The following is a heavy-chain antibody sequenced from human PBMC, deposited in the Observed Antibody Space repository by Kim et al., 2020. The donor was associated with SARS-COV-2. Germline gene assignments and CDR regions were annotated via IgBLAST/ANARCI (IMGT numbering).Heavy chain of an antibody. J-gene: IGHJ4*02. CDR1: GYTFTSFW. CDR2: IDPSDSYI. Sequence: GESLKISCQGSGYTFTSFWISWVRQMPGRGLEWLGRIDPSDSYINYNPSFQGHVTISLDKSINTAYLHWSSLRASDTAIYYCTRGSGGGNSGYWGQGTLV. V-gene: IGHV5-10-1*01. CDR3: TRGSGGGNSGY. D-gene: IGHD2-21*02.